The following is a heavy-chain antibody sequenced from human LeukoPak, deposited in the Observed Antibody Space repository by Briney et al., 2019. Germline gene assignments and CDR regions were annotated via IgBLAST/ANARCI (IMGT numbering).Heavy chain of an antibody. D-gene: IGHD1-20*01. J-gene: IGHJ4*02. CDR2: ISYSGST. Sequence: SETLSLTCTVSGGSISSSRYFWGWIRQPPGKGLEWIGSISYSGSTYYNPSLKSRVTISVDTSKNQFSLKLSSVTAADTALYYCARRITGTTSDSFDYWGQGTLVTVSS. CDR3: ARRITGTTSDSFDY. V-gene: IGHV4-39*01. CDR1: GGSISSSRYF.